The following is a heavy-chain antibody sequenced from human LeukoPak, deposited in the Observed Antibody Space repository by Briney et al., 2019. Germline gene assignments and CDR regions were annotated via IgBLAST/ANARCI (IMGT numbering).Heavy chain of an antibody. V-gene: IGHV4-34*01. CDR3: ARGRIYDSSGYYWPGEY. CDR2: INHSGST. J-gene: IGHJ4*02. D-gene: IGHD3-22*01. Sequence: AETLSLTCAVYGGSFSGYYWSWIRQPPGKGLEWIGEINHSGSTNYNPSLKSRVTISVDTSKNQFSLKLSSVTAADTAVYYCARGRIYDSSGYYWPGEYWGQGTLVTVSS. CDR1: GGSFSGYY.